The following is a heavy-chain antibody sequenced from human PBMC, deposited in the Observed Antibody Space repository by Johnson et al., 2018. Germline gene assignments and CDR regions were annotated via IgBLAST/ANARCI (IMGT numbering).Heavy chain of an antibody. J-gene: IGHJ3*02. CDR2: IWYDGSNK. D-gene: IGHD5-18*01. CDR3: ARDTVGGIQLEPDAFDI. CDR1: GFTFSSYG. Sequence: QVQLVETGGGVVQPGRSLRLSCAASGFTFSSYGMHWVRQAPGKGLEWVAVIWYDGSNKYYADSVKGRFTISRDNSKNTLYLQMNSLRAVDTAVYYCARDTVGGIQLEPDAFDIWGQGTMVTVSS. V-gene: IGHV3-33*01.